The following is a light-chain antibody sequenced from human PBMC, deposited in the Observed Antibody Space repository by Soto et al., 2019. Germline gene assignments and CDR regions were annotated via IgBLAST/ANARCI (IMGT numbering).Light chain of an antibody. Sequence: EIVLTQSPGTLSLSPGERATLSCRASQSVSSSYLAWYQQKPGQAPRLLIYGASSGATGIPDRFSGSGSGTDFTLTISRLEPEDFAVYYCQQYGSSPYTFVQGTKLEIK. V-gene: IGKV3-20*01. CDR3: QQYGSSPYT. CDR2: GAS. J-gene: IGKJ2*01. CDR1: QSVSSSY.